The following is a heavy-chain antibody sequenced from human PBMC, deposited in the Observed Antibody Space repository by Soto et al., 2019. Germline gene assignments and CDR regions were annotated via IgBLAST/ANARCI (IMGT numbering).Heavy chain of an antibody. J-gene: IGHJ4*02. CDR1: GFTFSSYA. CDR2: ISGSGGST. Sequence: GGSLRLSCAASGFTFSSYAMSWVRQAPGKGLEWVSAISGSGGSTYYADSVKGRFTISRDNSKNTLYLQMNSLRAEDTAVYYCATRGVGSYCSSTSCYAFDYWGQGTLVTVSS. CDR3: ATRGVGSYCSSTSCYAFDY. D-gene: IGHD2-2*01. V-gene: IGHV3-23*01.